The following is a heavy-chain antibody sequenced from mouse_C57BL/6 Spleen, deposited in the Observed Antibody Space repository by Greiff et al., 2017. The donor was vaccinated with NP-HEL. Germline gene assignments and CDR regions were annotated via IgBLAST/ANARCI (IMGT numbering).Heavy chain of an antibody. J-gene: IGHJ1*03. Sequence: VQLQQSGAELVRPGASVTLSCKASGYTFTDYEMHWVKQTPVHGLEWIGAIDPETGGTAYNQKFKGKAILTADKSSSTAYMELRSLTSEDSAVYYCTRASYGSSYDWYFDVWGTGTTVTVSS. D-gene: IGHD1-1*01. CDR3: TRASYGSSYDWYFDV. CDR2: IDPETGGT. V-gene: IGHV1-15*01. CDR1: GYTFTDYE.